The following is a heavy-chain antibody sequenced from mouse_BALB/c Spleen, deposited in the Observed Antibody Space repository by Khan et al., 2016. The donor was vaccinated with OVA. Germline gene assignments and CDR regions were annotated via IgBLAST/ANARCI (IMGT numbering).Heavy chain of an antibody. CDR3: ARNYDYDEDLAY. J-gene: IGHJ3*01. V-gene: IGHV2-2*02. D-gene: IGHD2-4*01. CDR1: GFSLTTYG. CDR2: IWSGGST. Sequence: VELVESGPGLVQPSQSLSITCTVSGFSLTTYGVHWVRQSPGKGLEWLGVIWSGGSTDYNAAFISRLSISKDSSKSQVFFKMNSLQVNDTAIYYCARNYDYDEDLAYWGQGTLVTVSA.